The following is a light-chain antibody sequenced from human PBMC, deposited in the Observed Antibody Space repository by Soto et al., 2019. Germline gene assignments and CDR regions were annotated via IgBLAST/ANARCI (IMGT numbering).Light chain of an antibody. CDR2: DAS. CDR1: QSVSSY. Sequence: IRVSQSAATLSLCPGERATLSCRASQSVSSYLAWYQQKPGQTPRLLIYDASNRATGIPARFSGSGSGTDFTLTISSLEPEDFAVYYCHQRSNWPPLTFGGGSK. J-gene: IGKJ4*01. CDR3: HQRSNWPPLT. V-gene: IGKV3-11*01.